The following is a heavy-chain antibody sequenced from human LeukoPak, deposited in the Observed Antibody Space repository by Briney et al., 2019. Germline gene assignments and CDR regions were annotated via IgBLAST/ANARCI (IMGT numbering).Heavy chain of an antibody. J-gene: IGHJ1*01. CDR2: ISSNGGST. Sequence: PGGSLRLSCSASGFTFSSYAMHWVRQAPGKGLEYVSAISSNGGSTYYADSVKGRFTISRGNSKNTLYLQMSSLRAEDTALYYCVKDPVAGPAVYAEYFHHWGQGTLVTVSS. CDR3: VKDPVAGPAVYAEYFHH. V-gene: IGHV3-64D*06. CDR1: GFTFSSYA. D-gene: IGHD6-19*01.